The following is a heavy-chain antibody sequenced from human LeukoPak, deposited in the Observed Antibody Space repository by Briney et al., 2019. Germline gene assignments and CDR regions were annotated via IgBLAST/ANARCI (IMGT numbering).Heavy chain of an antibody. J-gene: IGHJ3*02. Sequence: ASVKVSCKASGYPFSTYTLNWVRQAPGQGLEWMGWIDTNTGNPTYAQAFTGRFVFSLDTSVSAAFLQINSLKAEDTAVYYCAIGIGALDIWGQGTMVTVSS. D-gene: IGHD3-3*01. CDR1: GYPFSTYT. CDR2: IDTNTGNP. CDR3: AIGIGALDI. V-gene: IGHV7-4-1*02.